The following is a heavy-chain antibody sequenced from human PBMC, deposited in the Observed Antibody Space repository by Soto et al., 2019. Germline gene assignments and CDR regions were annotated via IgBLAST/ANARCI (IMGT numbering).Heavy chain of an antibody. J-gene: IGHJ4*02. Sequence: QVQLQESGPGLVKPLQTLSLTCTVSGGSISSGDYYWSWIRQPPGKGLEWIGYIYYTGTTYYNPSLKSRLTISVDTSKNQFSLKLTSVTAADTAVYFCARYQKGPFDYWGQGTLVTVSS. CDR3: ARYQKGPFDY. D-gene: IGHD2-2*01. CDR2: IYYTGTT. CDR1: GGSISSGDYY. V-gene: IGHV4-30-4*01.